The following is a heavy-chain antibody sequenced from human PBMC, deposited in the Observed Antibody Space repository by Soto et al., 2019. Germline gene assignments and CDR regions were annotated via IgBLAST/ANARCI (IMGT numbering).Heavy chain of an antibody. J-gene: IGHJ4*02. CDR3: AIDLSARPYCGGGCYSLVDY. CDR2: ISGSGGTT. D-gene: IGHD2-21*02. V-gene: IGHV3-23*01. Sequence: VQLLESGGGLVQPGGSLRLSCAASGFTFSTYAMSWVRQTPGKGLEWVSAISGSGGTTYYADSVKGRFTISRDNSKNTLYLQMISLRAEDTGVYYWAIDLSARPYCGGGCYSLVDYWGQGTLVTVSS. CDR1: GFTFSTYA.